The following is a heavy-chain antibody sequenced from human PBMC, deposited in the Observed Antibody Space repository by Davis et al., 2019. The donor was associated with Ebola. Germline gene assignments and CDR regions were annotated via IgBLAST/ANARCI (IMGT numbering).Heavy chain of an antibody. CDR1: GFTFSSYW. J-gene: IGHJ4*02. V-gene: IGHV3-74*01. CDR3: ASGCSSNSCPDY. D-gene: IGHD2-2*01. CDR2: INSDGSST. Sequence: GESLNISCAASGFTFSSYWMHWVRQAPAKGLVWVSRINSDGSSTSYPDSVKGRFTISRDNAKNTLYLQMNSLRAEDTAVYYCASGCSSNSCPDYWGQGTLVTVSS.